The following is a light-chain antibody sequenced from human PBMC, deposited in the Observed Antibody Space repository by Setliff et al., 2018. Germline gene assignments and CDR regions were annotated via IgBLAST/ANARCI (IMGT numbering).Light chain of an antibody. CDR1: RSNIGAGHA. J-gene: IGLJ1*01. V-gene: IGLV1-40*01. CDR2: NNI. CDR3: QSYDNSLSGSVL. Sequence: QSVLTQPPSVSGAPGQRVTISCTGSRSNIGAGHAVHWYQQFPGTAPKLLIFNNITRPSGVPDRFSGSKSVTSASLAITGLPAEDEADYYCQSYDNSLSGSVLFGTGTKVTVL.